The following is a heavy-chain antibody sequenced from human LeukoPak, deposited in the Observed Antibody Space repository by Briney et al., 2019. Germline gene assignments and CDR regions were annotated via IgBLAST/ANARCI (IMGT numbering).Heavy chain of an antibody. CDR2: IYSGGST. CDR3: ARKRFDAFDI. D-gene: IGHD5-24*01. Sequence: GGSLRLSCAASGFTVSSNYMSWVRQAPGKVLEWVSVIYSGGSTYYADSVKGRFTISRDNSKNTLYLQMNSLRAEDTAVYYCARKRFDAFDIWGQGTMVTVSS. V-gene: IGHV3-53*01. CDR1: GFTVSSNY. J-gene: IGHJ3*02.